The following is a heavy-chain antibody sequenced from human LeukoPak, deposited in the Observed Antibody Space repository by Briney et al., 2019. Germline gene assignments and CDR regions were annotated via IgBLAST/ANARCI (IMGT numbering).Heavy chain of an antibody. CDR1: DDSMRSTSYY. J-gene: IGHJ4*02. CDR2: IYYSGST. Sequence: PSETLSLTCSVSDDSMRSTSYYWGWVCQPPEKGLEWIGTIYYSGSTYFNPSLKSRVTISVDTSKNQFSLRLSSVTAADTAMYYCARYGPYNYVDYWGQGILVAVSS. CDR3: ARYGPYNYVDY. V-gene: IGHV4-39*07. D-gene: IGHD4-17*01.